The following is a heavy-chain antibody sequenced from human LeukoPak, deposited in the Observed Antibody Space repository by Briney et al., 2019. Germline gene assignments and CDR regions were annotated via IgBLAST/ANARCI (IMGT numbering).Heavy chain of an antibody. D-gene: IGHD3-9*01. J-gene: IGHJ6*03. Sequence: GESLKISCRGSGYSSHTYWIAWVRQMPGKGLEWMGIFFPGDSDARYSPSFPGQVTMSCDNSTRTAYLHWSTLQASDTATYFCARMETPLTGFYYYVDVWGTGTTVTVSS. CDR1: GYSSHTYW. V-gene: IGHV5-51*01. CDR3: ARMETPLTGFYYYVDV. CDR2: FFPGDSDA.